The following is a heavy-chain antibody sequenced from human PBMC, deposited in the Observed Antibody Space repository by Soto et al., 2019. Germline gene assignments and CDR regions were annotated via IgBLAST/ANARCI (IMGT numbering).Heavy chain of an antibody. V-gene: IGHV3-7*01. J-gene: IGHJ5*02. D-gene: IGHD1-26*01. CDR1: GFTFSSYW. CDR3: ASYRGSYFHVGHDL. Sequence: GGSLRLSGVASGFTFSSYWISWVRQAPWGGLEWVANIKQDGTEIHYVESVKGRFTIFRDKAKKSLYLQMNSLRAEDTAVYFCASYRGSYFHVGHDLWGQGTLVPVSS. CDR2: IKQDGTEI.